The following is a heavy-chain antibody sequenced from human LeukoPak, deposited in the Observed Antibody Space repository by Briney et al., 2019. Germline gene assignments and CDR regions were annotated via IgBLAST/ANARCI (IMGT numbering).Heavy chain of an antibody. CDR1: GGSISSSSYY. J-gene: IGHJ4*02. V-gene: IGHV4-39*01. CDR3: ASSGYSFLVDS. Sequence: PSETLSLTCTVSGGSISSSSYYWGLIRPPPGQGLEWIASMSYTGTTYYNPALKSPITISVHTSKNQFSLNLSSVTAADTAVYFCASSGYSFLVDSWGQGTLVTVSS. D-gene: IGHD5-18*01. CDR2: MSYTGTT.